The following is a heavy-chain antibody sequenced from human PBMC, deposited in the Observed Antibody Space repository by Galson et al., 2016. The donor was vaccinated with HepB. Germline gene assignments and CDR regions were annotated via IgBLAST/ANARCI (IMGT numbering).Heavy chain of an antibody. J-gene: IGHJ6*02. Sequence: SLRLSCAASGFSFSSYGIHWVRQAPGKGLEWVSLISYDGNNQNYADSVKGRFTISRDNSRDTLYPQMNSLRAEDTAVYYCARDSDRLGLPSFHHNYVMDVWGQGAMVTVSS. CDR3: ARDSDRLGLPSFHHNYVMDV. D-gene: IGHD6-19*01. V-gene: IGHV3-33*01. CDR1: GFSFSSYG. CDR2: ISYDGNNQ.